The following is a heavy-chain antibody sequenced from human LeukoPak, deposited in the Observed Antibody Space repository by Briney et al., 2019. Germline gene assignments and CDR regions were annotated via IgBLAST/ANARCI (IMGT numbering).Heavy chain of an antibody. Sequence: PGGSLRLSCAASGFTVSSNYMSWVRQAPGKGLEWVSVIYSGGSTYYADSVKGQFTISRDNSKNTMYLQMNSLRAEDTAVYYCARVNGDTAMGYYFDYWGQGTLVTVSS. CDR1: GFTVSSNY. D-gene: IGHD5-18*01. CDR3: ARVNGDTAMGYYFDY. V-gene: IGHV3-53*01. J-gene: IGHJ4*02. CDR2: IYSGGST.